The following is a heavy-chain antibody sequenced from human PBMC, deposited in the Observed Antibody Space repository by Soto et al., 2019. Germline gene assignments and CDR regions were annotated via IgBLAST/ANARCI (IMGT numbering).Heavy chain of an antibody. CDR2: IYGDGDK. CDR1: GFSLSTSAVG. V-gene: IGHV2-5*02. Sequence: QITLKESGPTLVKPTQTLTLTCTFSGFSLSTSAVGVDWIRQPPGKALEWLALIYGDGDKRYSPSLRSRLTITKDTSKNQVVLTMTNMDPVDTATYYCAHMIPGTIPQGIDYWGQGTLVTVSS. CDR3: AHMIPGTIPQGIDY. J-gene: IGHJ4*02. D-gene: IGHD1-20*01.